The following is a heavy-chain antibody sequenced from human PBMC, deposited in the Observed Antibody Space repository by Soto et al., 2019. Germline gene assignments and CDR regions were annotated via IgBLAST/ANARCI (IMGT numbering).Heavy chain of an antibody. CDR2: ISAYNGNT. Sequence: ASVKVSCKASGYTFTSYGISWVRQAPGQGLEWMGWISAYNGNTNYAQKLQGRVTMTTDTSTGTAYMELRSLRSDDTAVYYCARVYYDFWSGYYHNWFDPWGQGTLVTVSS. J-gene: IGHJ5*02. V-gene: IGHV1-18*01. CDR3: ARVYYDFWSGYYHNWFDP. CDR1: GYTFTSYG. D-gene: IGHD3-3*01.